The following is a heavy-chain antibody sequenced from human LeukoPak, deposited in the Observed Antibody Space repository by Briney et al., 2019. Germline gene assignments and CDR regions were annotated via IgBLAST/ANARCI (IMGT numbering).Heavy chain of an antibody. Sequence: SETLSLTCTVSAASMKTYYWTWIRQSPGKGLEWLGYIYYSGSTNYNPSLKSRVTISVDTSKNQFSLKLSSVTAADTAVYYRARDSKPAPAAFDIWGQGTMVTVSS. CDR1: AASMKTYY. V-gene: IGHV4-59*01. CDR3: ARDSKPAPAAFDI. CDR2: IYYSGST. J-gene: IGHJ3*02. D-gene: IGHD2/OR15-2a*01.